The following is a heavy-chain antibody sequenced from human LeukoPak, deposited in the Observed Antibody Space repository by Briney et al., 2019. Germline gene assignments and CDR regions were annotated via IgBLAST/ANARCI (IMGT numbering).Heavy chain of an antibody. J-gene: IGHJ4*02. CDR3: ARGYCSSTSCHFDY. V-gene: IGHV4-39*01. Sequence: SETLSLTCTVSGGSISSSSYYWGWIRQPPGKGLEWIGSIYYSGSTYYNPSLKSRVTISVDTSKNQFSLELSSVTAADTAVYYCARGYCSSTSCHFDYWGQGTLVTVSS. D-gene: IGHD2-2*01. CDR1: GGSISSSSYY. CDR2: IYYSGST.